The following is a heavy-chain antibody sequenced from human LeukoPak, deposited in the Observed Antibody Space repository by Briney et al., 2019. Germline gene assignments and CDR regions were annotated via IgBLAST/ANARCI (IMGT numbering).Heavy chain of an antibody. D-gene: IGHD1-1*01. CDR1: GFTVSGNF. CDR3: ATTRTTGTNYYYYYMDV. Sequence: GGSLRLSCAASGFTVSGNFMSWVRRAPGKGPEWISVLYSGGTTYYANSVKGRFTISRDNSKNTLYLQMKSLRAEDTAVYYCATTRTTGTNYYYYYMDVWGKGTTVTVSS. J-gene: IGHJ6*03. V-gene: IGHV3-53*01. CDR2: LYSGGTT.